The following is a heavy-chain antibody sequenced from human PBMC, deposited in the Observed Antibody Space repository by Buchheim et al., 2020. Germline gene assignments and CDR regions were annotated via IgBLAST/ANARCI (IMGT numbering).Heavy chain of an antibody. D-gene: IGHD3-22*01. CDR1: GGTFSSYA. J-gene: IGHJ6*02. Sequence: QVQLVQSGAEVKKPGSSVKVSCKASGGTFSSYAISWVRQAPGQGLEWMGGIIPIFGPANYAQKFQGRVTITADESTSNAYMELSSLRSEDTAVYYCASSYYYDSSGYFSYYYYYGMDVWGQGTT. CDR3: ASSYYYDSSGYFSYYYYYGMDV. V-gene: IGHV1-69*01. CDR2: IIPIFGPA.